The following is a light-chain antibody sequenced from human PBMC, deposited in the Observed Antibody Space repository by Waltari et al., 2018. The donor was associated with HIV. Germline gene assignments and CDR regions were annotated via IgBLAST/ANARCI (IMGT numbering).Light chain of an antibody. V-gene: IGLV2-14*03. CDR2: DVN. CDR3: ASYTVNSTGV. CDR1: ARALGRYHY. J-gene: IGLJ1*01. Sequence: QSALSQPASVSASPGQSVAISCSGTARALGRYHYVSWYQQHPDKTPRLILFDVNNRPSGISDRFSGSKSGTTASLTISTVETDDEADYYCASYTVNSTGVFGSGTKLTVL.